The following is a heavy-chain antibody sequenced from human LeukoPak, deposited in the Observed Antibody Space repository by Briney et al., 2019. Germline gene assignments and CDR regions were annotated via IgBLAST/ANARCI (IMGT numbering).Heavy chain of an antibody. V-gene: IGHV4-39*01. CDR3: AKSGGYGLIDY. CDR1: GGSISSSNYY. CDR2: IHYSETT. J-gene: IGHJ4*02. D-gene: IGHD1-26*01. Sequence: PSETLSLTCTVSGGSISSSNYYWGWIRQPPGKGLEWIASIHYSETTYYNPSLKSRVTISIDTSKNQFSLRLSSVTAADTAMYYCAKSGGYGLIDYWGQGTLVTVSS.